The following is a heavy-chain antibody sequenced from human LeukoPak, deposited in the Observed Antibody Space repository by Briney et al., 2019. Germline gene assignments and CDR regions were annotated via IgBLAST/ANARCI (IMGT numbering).Heavy chain of an antibody. J-gene: IGHJ6*03. V-gene: IGHV3-7*01. D-gene: IGHD2-2*01. CDR3: ARELPGCSSGSCYHDPRHYYYYYMDV. Sequence: SGGSLRLSCAASGFTFSSYWMSRVRQAPGKGLEWVANIKQDGSEKYYVDSVEGRFTISRDNAKNSLYLQMNSLRAEDTAVYFCARELPGCSSGSCYHDPRHYYYYYMDVWGKGTTVTISS. CDR1: GFTFSSYW. CDR2: IKQDGSEK.